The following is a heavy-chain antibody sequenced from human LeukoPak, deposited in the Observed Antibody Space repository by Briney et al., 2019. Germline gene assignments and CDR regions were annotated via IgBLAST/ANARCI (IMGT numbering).Heavy chain of an antibody. V-gene: IGHV3-23*01. CDR1: GFTFSSYA. J-gene: IGHJ4*02. Sequence: GASLRLSYAASGFTFSSYAMSWVHQPPGKGLEWVSAIRGIGGSTDYADSVKGRFTISRDNSKNTLYLQMNSLRAEDTAVYYCAKVSFGDRYCFDYWGQGTLVTVSS. CDR3: AKVSFGDRYCFDY. D-gene: IGHD2-21*02. CDR2: IRGIGGST.